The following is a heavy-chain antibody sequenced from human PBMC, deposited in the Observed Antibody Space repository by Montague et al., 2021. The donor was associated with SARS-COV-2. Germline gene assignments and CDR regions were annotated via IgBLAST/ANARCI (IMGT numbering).Heavy chain of an antibody. J-gene: IGHJ4*02. D-gene: IGHD1-26*01. V-gene: IGHV4-39*01. CDR3: ARSTVGTSHFDY. CDR1: GGSIFSNSFY. CDR2: VLSSGST. Sequence: SETLSLTCTVSGGSIFSNSFYWGWIRQSPGQGLEWIGNVLSSGSTFYNPSLMSRVTMSEDMSKNQFSLKLMSVTAADTAVYYCARSTVGTSHFDYWGQGTLVTVSS.